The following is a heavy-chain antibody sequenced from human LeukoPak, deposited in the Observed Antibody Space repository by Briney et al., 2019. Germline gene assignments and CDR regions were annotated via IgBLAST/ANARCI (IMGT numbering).Heavy chain of an antibody. CDR1: GYTLTELS. D-gene: IGHD6-19*01. Sequence: ASVKVSCKVSGYTLTELSMHWVRQAPGKGLERMGGFDPEDDETIYAQKFQGRVTMTEDTSTDTAYMELSSLRSEDTAVYYCATLSSGWYYAFDYWGQGTLVTVSS. CDR3: ATLSSGWYYAFDY. J-gene: IGHJ4*02. CDR2: FDPEDDET. V-gene: IGHV1-24*01.